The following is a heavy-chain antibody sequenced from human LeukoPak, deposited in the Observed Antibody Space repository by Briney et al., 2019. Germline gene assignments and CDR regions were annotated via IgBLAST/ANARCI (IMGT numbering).Heavy chain of an antibody. CDR1: GFIFSNYA. D-gene: IGHD4-17*01. V-gene: IGHV3-33*01. CDR3: ARGLTTSDY. Sequence: QPGRSLILSCAASGFIFSNYAMHWVRQAPGEGLEWVAVIWYDGSNEDYTDSVKGRFTISRDNSKNTLYLQMNSLRTEDTALYYCARGLTTSDYRGQGTLVTVSS. CDR2: IWYDGSNE. J-gene: IGHJ4*02.